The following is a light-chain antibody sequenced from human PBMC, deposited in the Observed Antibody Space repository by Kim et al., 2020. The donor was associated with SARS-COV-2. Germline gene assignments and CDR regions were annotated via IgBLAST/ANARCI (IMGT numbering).Light chain of an antibody. CDR1: HSISNW. J-gene: IGKJ2*01. CDR2: KAS. V-gene: IGKV1-5*03. CDR3: QQYSSYPS. Sequence: SAFVGDRVTIPCRASHSISNWLAWYQQKPGKAPKLLIYKASSLEDGVPSRFSGSGSGTEFTLTITSLQPDDFASYYCQQYSSYPSFGQGTKLEI.